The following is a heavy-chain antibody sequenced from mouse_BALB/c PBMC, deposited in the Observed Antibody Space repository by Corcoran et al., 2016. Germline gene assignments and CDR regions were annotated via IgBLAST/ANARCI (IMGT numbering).Heavy chain of an antibody. CDR3: AREPYSMDD. J-gene: IGHJ4*01. D-gene: IGHD6-1*01. V-gene: IGHV9-3-1*01. Sequence: QIQLVQSGPELKKPGETVKISCKASGYTFTNYGRNWVKQAPGKGLKWMGWINPYTGEPTYADDFKGRFACSLETSARTAYLQINNLKNEDTATYFCAREPYSMDDCAQGTAVTVS. CDR1: GYTFTNYG. CDR2: INPYTGEP.